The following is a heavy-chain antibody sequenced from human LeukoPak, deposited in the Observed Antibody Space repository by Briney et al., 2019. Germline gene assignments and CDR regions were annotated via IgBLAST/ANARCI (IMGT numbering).Heavy chain of an antibody. J-gene: IGHJ4*02. CDR3: ARVVGCGGDCYSGISDY. Sequence: SAKVSCKASGYTFTSYAMNWLRQAPGQGLGWMGWIHTNTGNPTYAHGFTGRFVFSLDTSVSTAYLQISSKRAEETAVYYCARVVGCGGDCYSGISDYWGKGTLVTVSS. CDR2: IHTNTGNP. CDR1: GYTFTSYA. D-gene: IGHD2-21*02. V-gene: IGHV7-4-1*02.